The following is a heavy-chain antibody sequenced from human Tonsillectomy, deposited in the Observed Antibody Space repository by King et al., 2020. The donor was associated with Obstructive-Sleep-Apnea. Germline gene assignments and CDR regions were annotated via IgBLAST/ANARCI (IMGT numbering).Heavy chain of an antibody. CDR2: IFYSGST. D-gene: IGHD3-16*01. CDR1: GGSISYYY. V-gene: IGHV4-59*08. CDR3: ARGLGGLDY. Sequence: QLQESGPGLVKPSETLSLTCTVSGGSISYYYWSWIRQPPGKGLGWIGYIFYSGSTNYNPSLKSRVTISVDTSKNHFSLKLSSVTAADTAVYYCARGLGGLDYWGQGTLVTVSS. J-gene: IGHJ4*02.